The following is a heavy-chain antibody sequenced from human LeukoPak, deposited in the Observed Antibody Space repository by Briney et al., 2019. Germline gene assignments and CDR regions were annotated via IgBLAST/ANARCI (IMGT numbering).Heavy chain of an antibody. CDR2: ISAYNGNT. V-gene: IGHV1-18*01. D-gene: IGHD2-21*02. CDR1: GYTFTSYG. Sequence: GASVKVSCKASGYTFTSYGISWVRQAPGQGLEWMGWISAYNGNTNYAQKLQGRVTMTTDTSTSTAYMELRSLRSDDTAVYYCAREHKFAYCGVDCYSDYWGQGTLVTVSS. CDR3: AREHKFAYCGVDCYSDY. J-gene: IGHJ4*02.